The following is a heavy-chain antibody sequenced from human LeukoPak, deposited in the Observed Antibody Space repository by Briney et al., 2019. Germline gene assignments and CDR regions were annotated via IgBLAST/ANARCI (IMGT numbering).Heavy chain of an antibody. D-gene: IGHD6-13*01. Sequence: PSETLSLTCTVSGGSISSYYWSWIRQPPGKGLEWIGYIYHSGSTNYNPSLKSRVTISVDTSKNQFSLKLSSVTAADTAVYYCASLNSSSWYYFDYWGQGTLVTVSS. V-gene: IGHV4-59*08. CDR1: GGSISSYY. CDR3: ASLNSSSWYYFDY. J-gene: IGHJ4*02. CDR2: IYHSGST.